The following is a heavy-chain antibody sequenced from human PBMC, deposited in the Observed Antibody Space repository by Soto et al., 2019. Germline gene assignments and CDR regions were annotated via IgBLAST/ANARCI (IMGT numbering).Heavy chain of an antibody. V-gene: IGHV1-18*04. D-gene: IGHD6-19*01. CDR3: AIVQWLKVPAVVGDKFDS. J-gene: IGHJ5*01. CDR2: INSYNGDT. Sequence: QVQLVQSGGEEKKPGASVKVSCKASGYDFIGHGISWGRQARGQVLEWMGWINSYNGDTKYARKYQDRITLPKDKATRTVYMELTSLRSDDTAVYYCAIVQWLKVPAVVGDKFDSWGQGTLVTVSS. CDR1: GYDFIGHG.